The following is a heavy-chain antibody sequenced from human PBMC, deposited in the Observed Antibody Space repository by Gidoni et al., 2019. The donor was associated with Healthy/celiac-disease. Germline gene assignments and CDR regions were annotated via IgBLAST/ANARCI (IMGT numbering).Heavy chain of an antibody. CDR2: FDPEDGET. CDR1: GYTLTELS. Sequence: QVQLVQSVAEVKKPGASVKVACKVSGYTLTELSMHWVRQAPGKGLEWMGGFDPEDGETIYAQKFQGRVTMTEVTSTDTAYMELGRLRSENTAVYYCATDYVDWGQGTLVTVSS. V-gene: IGHV1-24*01. J-gene: IGHJ4*02. D-gene: IGHD2-21*01. CDR3: ATDYVD.